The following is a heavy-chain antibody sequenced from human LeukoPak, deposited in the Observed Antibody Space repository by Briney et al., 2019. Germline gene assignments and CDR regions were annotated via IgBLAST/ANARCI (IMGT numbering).Heavy chain of an antibody. CDR2: STGGST. Sequence: GGSLRLSCAASGFSFSSYAMSWVRQAPGKGLEWVSASTGGSTYYPGSVKGRFTVSRDNSKNTLYLQLNSLRAEDTAVYYCAKGALGAAYWYFDVWGRGTLVSVSS. CDR3: AKGALGAAYWYFDV. V-gene: IGHV3-23*01. CDR1: GFSFSSYA. D-gene: IGHD1-26*01. J-gene: IGHJ2*01.